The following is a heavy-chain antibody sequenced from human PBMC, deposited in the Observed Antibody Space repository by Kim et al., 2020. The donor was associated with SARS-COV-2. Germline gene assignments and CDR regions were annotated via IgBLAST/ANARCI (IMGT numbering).Heavy chain of an antibody. CDR1: GFTFDDYA. J-gene: IGHJ3*02. Sequence: GGSLRLSCAASGFTFDDYAMHWVRQAPGKGLEWVSLISGDGGSTYYADSVKGRFTISRDNSKNSLYLQMNSLRTEDTALYYCAKAPRADYDFWSGHNDAFDIWGQGTMVTVSS. CDR3: AKAPRADYDFWSGHNDAFDI. V-gene: IGHV3-43*02. D-gene: IGHD3-3*01. CDR2: ISGDGGST.